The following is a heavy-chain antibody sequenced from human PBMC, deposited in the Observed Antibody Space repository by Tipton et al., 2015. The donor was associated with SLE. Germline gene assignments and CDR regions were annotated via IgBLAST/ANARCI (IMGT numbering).Heavy chain of an antibody. CDR1: GGSISSSNW. V-gene: IGHV4-4*02. J-gene: IGHJ3*02. CDR3: ARDSFSLRESSARDPGAFDI. CDR2: IYHTGTT. D-gene: IGHD3-22*01. Sequence: TLSLTCTVSGGSISSSNWWSWVRQPPGKGLEWIGEIYHTGTTNYNPSLKSRVTISVDTSKNQFSLKLSSVTAADTAVYYCARDSFSLRESSARDPGAFDIWGQGTMVTVSS.